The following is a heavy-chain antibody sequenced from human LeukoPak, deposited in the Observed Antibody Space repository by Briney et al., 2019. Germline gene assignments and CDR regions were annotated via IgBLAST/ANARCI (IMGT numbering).Heavy chain of an antibody. J-gene: IGHJ5*02. D-gene: IGHD3-16*01. CDR2: IYYSGST. CDR1: GGSISSYY. V-gene: IGHV4-59*01. Sequence: SETLSLTCTVSGGSISSYYWSWIRQPPGKGLEWIGYIYYSGSTNYNPSLKSRVTISVDTSKNQFSLKLSSVTAADTAVYYCARGGDMLWFDPWGQGTLVTVSS. CDR3: ARGGDMLWFDP.